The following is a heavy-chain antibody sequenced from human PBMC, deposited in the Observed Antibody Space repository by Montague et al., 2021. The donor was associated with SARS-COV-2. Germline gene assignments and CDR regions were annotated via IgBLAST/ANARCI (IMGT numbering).Heavy chain of an antibody. V-gene: IGHV3-30-3*01. CDR2: ISYDGSNK. CDR1: GFTFSSYA. J-gene: IGHJ6*02. CDR3: ARFETSKFYSSGMDV. D-gene: IGHD2-15*01. Sequence: SLRLSCAASGFTFSSYAMHWVRQAPGKGLEWVAVISYDGSNKYYADSVKGRFTISRDNAQNLLYLQMNSLRAEDTAVYYCARFETSKFYSSGMDVWGQGTTVTVSS.